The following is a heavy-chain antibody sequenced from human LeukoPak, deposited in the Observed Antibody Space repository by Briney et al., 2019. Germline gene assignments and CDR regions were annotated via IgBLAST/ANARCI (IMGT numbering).Heavy chain of an antibody. CDR2: LSSSGDT. D-gene: IGHD6-19*01. J-gene: IGHJ4*02. Sequence: GGSLRLSCAVSGFPFRSHDMTWVRQAPGKGLEWVSTLSSSGDTSYADSVQGRFTISRDISRNTLFLEMNRLRADDTAIYYCATIKATGWDLFDYWGQGTLVTVSS. CDR1: GFPFRSHD. CDR3: ATIKATGWDLFDY. V-gene: IGHV3-23*01.